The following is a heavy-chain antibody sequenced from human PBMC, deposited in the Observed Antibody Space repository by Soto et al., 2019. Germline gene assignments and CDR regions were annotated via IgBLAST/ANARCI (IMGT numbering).Heavy chain of an antibody. CDR3: VRDWGPDCSGGSCY. CDR1: GFIFSNYW. Sequence: EVQLVESGGGLVQPGGSLRLSCAGSGFIFSNYWMGWVRQAPGKGLEWVANIKHDGSEKYYADSVKGRFTISRDNAKNSVYLQMNSLRAEDTAVYYCVRDWGPDCSGGSCYWGQGTLVTVSS. J-gene: IGHJ4*02. D-gene: IGHD2-15*01. V-gene: IGHV3-7*01. CDR2: IKHDGSEK.